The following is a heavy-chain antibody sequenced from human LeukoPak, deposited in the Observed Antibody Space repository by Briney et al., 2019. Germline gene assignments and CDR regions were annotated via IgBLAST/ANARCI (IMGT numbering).Heavy chain of an antibody. V-gene: IGHV1-2*02. CDR3: AKDAYSGFSSSYNMDS. J-gene: IGHJ4*02. D-gene: IGHD5-18*01. Sequence: ASVKVSCKASGYTVTGHYLHWVRQAPGQGLEWMGWLNPNSGGTNYAQKFQGRVTMTRDTSINTAYTELNSLTSDDTAMYYCAKDAYSGFSSSYNMDSWGQGTLVTVSS. CDR1: GYTVTGHY. CDR2: LNPNSGGT.